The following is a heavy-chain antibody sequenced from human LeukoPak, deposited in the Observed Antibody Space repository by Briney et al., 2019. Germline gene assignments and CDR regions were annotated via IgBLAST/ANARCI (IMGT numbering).Heavy chain of an antibody. Sequence: GSLRLSCAASGFTFSSYSMNWVRQAPGKGLEWVSSISSSSSYIYYADSVKGRFTISRDNAKNSLYLQMNSLRAEDTAVYYCAKEGAYASGSPLINWGQGTLVTVSS. CDR2: ISSSSSYI. J-gene: IGHJ4*02. V-gene: IGHV3-21*01. D-gene: IGHD3-10*01. CDR3: AKEGAYASGSPLIN. CDR1: GFTFSSYS.